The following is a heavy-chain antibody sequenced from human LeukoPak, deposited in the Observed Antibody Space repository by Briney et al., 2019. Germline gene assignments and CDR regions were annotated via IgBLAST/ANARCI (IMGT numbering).Heavy chain of an antibody. D-gene: IGHD5-24*01. V-gene: IGHV4-39*01. CDR2: IYYSGNT. CDR3: ARQSRDGYNFPGY. J-gene: IGHJ4*02. CDR1: GGSISRSQYY. Sequence: SETLSLTCTVSGGSISRSQYYWGWIRQPPGKGLEWIGTIYYSGNTFYNPSLKSRLTISVDTSKNQFSLKLTSVTAADTAVYYCARQSRDGYNFPGYWGQGTLVTVSS.